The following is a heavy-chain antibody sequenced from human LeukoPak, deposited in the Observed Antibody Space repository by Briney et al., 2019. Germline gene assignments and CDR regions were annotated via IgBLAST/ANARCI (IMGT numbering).Heavy chain of an antibody. CDR1: GYTFTSYD. Sequence: GASVKVSCKASGYTFTSYDINWVRQATGQGREWMGRINPNSGGTNYAQKFQGRVTMTRDTSISTAYMELSRLRSDDTAVYYCAIERMATDAFDIWDQGTMVTVSS. J-gene: IGHJ3*02. CDR3: AIERMATDAFDI. CDR2: INPNSGGT. D-gene: IGHD5-24*01. V-gene: IGHV1-2*06.